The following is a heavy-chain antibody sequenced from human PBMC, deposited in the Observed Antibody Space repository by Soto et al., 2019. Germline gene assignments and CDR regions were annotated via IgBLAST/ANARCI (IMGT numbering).Heavy chain of an antibody. CDR2: INPSGGST. CDR1: GYTFTSYY. J-gene: IGHJ4*02. CDR3: ARDRTAGLYYGILTGYYKSTLFDY. Sequence: QVQLVQSGAEVKKPGSSVKVSCKASGYTFTSYYMHWVRQAPGKGLEWMGIINPSGGSTSYAKTFQGRVTMTRDTSTSTVYMELSSLSSEDTAVYYCARDRTAGLYYGILTGYYKSTLFDYWGKGTLVTVSS. V-gene: IGHV1-46*01. D-gene: IGHD3-9*01.